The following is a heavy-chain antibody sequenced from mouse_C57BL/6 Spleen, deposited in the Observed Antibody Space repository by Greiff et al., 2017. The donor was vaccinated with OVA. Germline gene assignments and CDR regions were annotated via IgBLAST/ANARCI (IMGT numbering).Heavy chain of an antibody. CDR3: ARISTYYAMDY. Sequence: VQLQQPGAELVKPGASVKLSCKASGYTFTSYWMQWVKQRPGQGLEWIGEIDPSDSYTNYNQKFKGKATLTVDTSSSTAYMQLSSLTSEDSAVYYCARISTYYAMDYWGQGTSVTVSS. CDR1: GYTFTSYW. J-gene: IGHJ4*01. CDR2: IDPSDSYT. D-gene: IGHD1-1*01. V-gene: IGHV1-50*01.